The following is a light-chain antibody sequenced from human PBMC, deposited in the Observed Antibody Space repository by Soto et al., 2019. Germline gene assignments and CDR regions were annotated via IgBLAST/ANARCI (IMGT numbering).Light chain of an antibody. Sequence: QSALTQPPSASGSPGQSVTISCTGTSSDVGGYNYVSWYQQHPGKAPKLMIYEVSKRPSGVPDRVSGSTSGNTASLTVSGLQAEDEADYYCSSYAGSNNVYVFGTGTKLTVL. J-gene: IGLJ1*01. CDR1: SSDVGGYNY. CDR2: EVS. CDR3: SSYAGSNNVYV. V-gene: IGLV2-8*01.